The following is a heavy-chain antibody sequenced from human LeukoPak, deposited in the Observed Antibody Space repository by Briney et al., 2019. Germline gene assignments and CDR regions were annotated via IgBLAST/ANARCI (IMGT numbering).Heavy chain of an antibody. CDR3: ARDDQKHYYYYYGMDV. CDR2: TYYRSKWYN. J-gene: IGHJ6*02. CDR1: GDSVSSNSAA. Sequence: SQTLSLTCAISGDSVSSNSAAWNWIRRSPSRGLEWLGRTYYRSKWYNDYAVSVKSRITINPDTSKNQFSLQLNSVTPEDTAVYYCARDDQKHYYYYYGMDVWGQGTTVTVSS. V-gene: IGHV6-1*01.